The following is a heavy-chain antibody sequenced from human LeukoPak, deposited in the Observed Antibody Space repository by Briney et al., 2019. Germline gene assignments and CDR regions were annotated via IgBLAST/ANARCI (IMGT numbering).Heavy chain of an antibody. J-gene: IGHJ4*02. D-gene: IGHD1-14*01. CDR1: GFTFSSYA. V-gene: IGHV3-23*01. Sequence: PGESLRLSCAASGFTFSSYAMSWVRQAPGKGLEWVSAISDSGGSTYYADSVRGRFTISRDNSKNTLYLQMNSLRAEDTAVYYCAKDSAEPSFDYWGQGTLVTVSS. CDR3: AKDSAEPSFDY. CDR2: ISDSGGST.